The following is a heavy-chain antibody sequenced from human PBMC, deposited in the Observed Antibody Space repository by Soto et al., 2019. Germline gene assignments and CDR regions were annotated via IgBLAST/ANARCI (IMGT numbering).Heavy chain of an antibody. Sequence: TSETLSLTCTVSGGSISSYYWSXIRQPPGKGLEWIGYIYYSGSTNYNPSLKSRVTISVDTSKNQFSLKLSSVTAADTAVYYCARLNYYYYYMDVWGKGTTVTVSS. CDR1: GGSISSYY. V-gene: IGHV4-59*08. J-gene: IGHJ6*03. CDR2: IYYSGST. CDR3: ARLNYYYYYMDV.